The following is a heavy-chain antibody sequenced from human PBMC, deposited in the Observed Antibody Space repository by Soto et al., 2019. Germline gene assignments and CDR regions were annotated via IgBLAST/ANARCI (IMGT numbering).Heavy chain of an antibody. V-gene: IGHV3-48*03. CDR2: ISSSGSTI. D-gene: IGHD3-10*01. J-gene: IGHJ4*02. CDR3: ALEAGAFDY. CDR1: GFTFSSYE. Sequence: GGSLRLSCAASGFTFSSYEMNWVRQAPGKGLEWVSYISSSGSTIYYADSVKGRFTISRDNAMNSLYLQMNSLRAEDTSVYYCALEAGAFDYWGQGTLVNVSS.